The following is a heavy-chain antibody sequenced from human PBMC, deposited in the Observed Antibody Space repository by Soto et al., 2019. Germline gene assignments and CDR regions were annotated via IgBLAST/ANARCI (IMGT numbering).Heavy chain of an antibody. V-gene: IGHV1-69*01. CDR3: ASGRNYDFWSGYFDY. J-gene: IGHJ4*02. D-gene: IGHD3-3*01. Sequence: QVQLMQSGAEVKKPGSSVKVSCKASGGTFSSYAISWVRQAPGQGLEWMGGIIPIFGTANYAQKFQGRVTITADESTSTDYMELSSMRSEDTAVYYCASGRNYDFWSGYFDYWGQGTLVTVSS. CDR1: GGTFSSYA. CDR2: IIPIFGTA.